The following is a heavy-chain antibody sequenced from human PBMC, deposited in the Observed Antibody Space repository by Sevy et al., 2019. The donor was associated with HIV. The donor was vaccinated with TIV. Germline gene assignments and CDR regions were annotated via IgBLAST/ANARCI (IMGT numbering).Heavy chain of an antibody. Sequence: GGSLRLSCAASGFTFDDYAMHWVRQAPGKGLEWVSGISWNSGSIGDADSVKGRLTSARDNAKNSLYLQMNSLRAEDTALYYCAKDITAAAGTKYYGMDVWGQGTTVTVSS. CDR3: AKDITAAAGTKYYGMDV. CDR2: ISWNSGSI. D-gene: IGHD6-13*01. J-gene: IGHJ6*02. CDR1: GFTFDDYA. V-gene: IGHV3-9*01.